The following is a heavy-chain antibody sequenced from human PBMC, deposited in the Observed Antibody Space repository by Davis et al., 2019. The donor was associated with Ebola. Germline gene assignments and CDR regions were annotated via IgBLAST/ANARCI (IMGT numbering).Heavy chain of an antibody. Sequence: GESLKISCAASGFTFSNYGMNWVRQAPGKGLEWVSYISSSSSSMHYADSAKGRFTISRDNAKNSLYLQMNSLRDEDTAVYYCARARRDGYDYWGQGTLVTVSS. V-gene: IGHV3-48*02. J-gene: IGHJ4*02. D-gene: IGHD5-24*01. CDR1: GFTFSNYG. CDR2: ISSSSSSM. CDR3: ARARRDGYDY.